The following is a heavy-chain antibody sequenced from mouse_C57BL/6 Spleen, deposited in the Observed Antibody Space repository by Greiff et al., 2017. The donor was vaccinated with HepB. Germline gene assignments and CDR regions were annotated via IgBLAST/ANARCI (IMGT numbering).Heavy chain of an antibody. V-gene: IGHV2-2*01. CDR1: GFSLTSYG. D-gene: IGHD4-1*01. CDR3: ARNRLGRYFDY. Sequence: QVQLKESGPGLVQPSQSLSITCTVSGFSLTSYGVHWVRQSPGKGLEWLGVIWSGGSTDYNAAFISRLSISKDNSKSQVFFKMNSLQADDTAIYYCARNRLGRYFDYWGQGTTLTVSS. J-gene: IGHJ2*01. CDR2: IWSGGST.